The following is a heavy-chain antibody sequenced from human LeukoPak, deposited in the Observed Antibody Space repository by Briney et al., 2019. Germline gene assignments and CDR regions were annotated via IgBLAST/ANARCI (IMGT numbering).Heavy chain of an antibody. J-gene: IGHJ4*02. V-gene: IGHV3-23*01. D-gene: IGHD2-8*01. Sequence: GGSLRLSCAASGFTFSSYAMSWVRQAPGKGLEWVSAISGSGGSTYYADSVKGRFTIYRDNSKNTLYLQMNSLRAEDTAVYYCAKDLVLMVYAIFGYWGQGTLVTVSS. CDR1: GFTFSSYA. CDR3: AKDLVLMVYAIFGY. CDR2: ISGSGGST.